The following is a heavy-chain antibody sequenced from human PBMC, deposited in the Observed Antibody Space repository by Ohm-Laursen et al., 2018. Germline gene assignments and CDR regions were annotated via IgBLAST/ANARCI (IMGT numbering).Heavy chain of an antibody. D-gene: IGHD2-8*01. J-gene: IGHJ6*02. Sequence: SVKVSCKASGYTFTSYDINWVRQAPGQGLEWMGWINPNSGGTNYAQKFQGRVTMTRDTSISTAYMELSRLRSDDTAVYYCSGTNEYGMDVWGQGTTVTVSS. CDR2: INPNSGGT. CDR3: SGTNEYGMDV. V-gene: IGHV1-2*02. CDR1: GYTFTSYD.